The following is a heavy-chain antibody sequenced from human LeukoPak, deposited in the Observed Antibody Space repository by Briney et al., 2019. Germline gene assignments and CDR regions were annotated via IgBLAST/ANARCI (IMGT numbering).Heavy chain of an antibody. CDR1: GGSISNSNW. D-gene: IGHD3-16*01. J-gene: IGHJ4*02. CDR3: ARDGGTGYFDY. Sequence: SETLSLTCAVSGGSISNSNWWSWVRQPPGKGLEWIGEIYHSGNTNYNPSLKSRVTISVDKSKNQFSLKLSSVTAADTAVYYCARDGGTGYFDYWGQGTLVTVSS. V-gene: IGHV4-4*02. CDR2: IYHSGNT.